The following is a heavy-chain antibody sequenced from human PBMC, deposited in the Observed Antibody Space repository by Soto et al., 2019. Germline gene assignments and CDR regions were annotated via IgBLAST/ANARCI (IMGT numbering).Heavy chain of an antibody. CDR2: IYYSGST. CDR3: ARQRTSVVTQAYFDD. D-gene: IGHD2-21*02. Sequence: SETLSLTCTVSCGSINSRSYYWGWIRQSPGKGLEWIGSIYYSGSTYYNPSLKSRVAMSVDTSKNQFSLKLRSVSAADTAVYYCARQRTSVVTQAYFDDWGQGSLVTVSS. CDR1: CGSINSRSYY. V-gene: IGHV4-39*01. J-gene: IGHJ4*02.